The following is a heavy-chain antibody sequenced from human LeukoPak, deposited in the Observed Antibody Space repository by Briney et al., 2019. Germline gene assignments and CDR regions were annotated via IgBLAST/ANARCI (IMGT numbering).Heavy chain of an antibody. V-gene: IGHV4-34*01. CDR3: ARGKRYYDFWSGRTFDY. CDR2: INHSGST. Sequence: SETLSLTCAVYGGSFSGYYWSWIRQPPGKGLEWIGEINHSGSTNYNPSLKSRVTISVDTSKNQFSLKLSSVTAADTAVYYCARGKRYYDFWSGRTFDYWGQGTLVTVSS. CDR1: GGSFSGYY. J-gene: IGHJ4*02. D-gene: IGHD3-3*01.